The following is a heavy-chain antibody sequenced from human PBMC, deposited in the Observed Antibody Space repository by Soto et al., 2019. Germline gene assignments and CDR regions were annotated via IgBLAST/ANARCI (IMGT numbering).Heavy chain of an antibody. V-gene: IGHV4-34*01. Sequence: NPSETLSLTCAVYGGSFSGYYWSWIRQPPGKGLEWIGEINHSGSTNYNPSLKSRVTISVDTSKNQFSLKLSSVTAADTAVYYCASGYGDQLYYFDYWGQGTTVTVSS. J-gene: IGHJ4*03. CDR3: ASGYGDQLYYFDY. CDR1: GGSFSGYY. CDR2: INHSGST. D-gene: IGHD4-17*01.